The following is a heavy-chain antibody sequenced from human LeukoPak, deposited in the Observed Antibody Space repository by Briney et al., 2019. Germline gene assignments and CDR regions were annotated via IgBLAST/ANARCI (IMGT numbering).Heavy chain of an antibody. V-gene: IGHV3-21*01. CDR1: GFTFSSYS. J-gene: IGHJ4*02. Sequence: GGSLRLSCAASGFTFSSYSMNWVRQAPGKGLEWVSSISSSSTYISYADSVKGRFTISRDNAKNSLYLQMNSLRAEDTAVYYCVRGRETFDYWGQGTLVSVS. D-gene: IGHD5-24*01. CDR2: ISSSSTYI. CDR3: VRGRETFDY.